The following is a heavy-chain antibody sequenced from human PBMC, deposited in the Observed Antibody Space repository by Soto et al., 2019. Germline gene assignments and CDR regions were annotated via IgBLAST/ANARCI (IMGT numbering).Heavy chain of an antibody. CDR1: GDSVSSNSAA. Sequence: SQTLSLTCAISGDSVSSNSAAWNWIRQSPSRGLEWLGRTYYRSKWYYGYTVSVKSRITIKPDTSKNQFSLQLNSVTPEDTAVYYCARIHSSSSRDTDVGGQGTRVTVP. CDR3: ARIHSSSSRDTDV. D-gene: IGHD6-6*01. CDR2: TYYRSKWYY. J-gene: IGHJ6*02. V-gene: IGHV6-1*01.